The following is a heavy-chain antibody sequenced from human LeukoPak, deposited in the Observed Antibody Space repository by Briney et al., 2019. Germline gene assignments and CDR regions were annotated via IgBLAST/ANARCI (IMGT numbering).Heavy chain of an antibody. CDR3: ARAAGRGYSGYDLDY. CDR2: INPNSGDT. J-gene: IGHJ4*02. D-gene: IGHD5-12*01. V-gene: IGHV1-8*02. Sequence: ASVKVSCKASGYTFTGYYMHWVRQAPGQGIEWMGWINPNSGDTGYAQKFQGRVTMTRNTSISTAYMELSSLRSEDTAVYYCARAAGRGYSGYDLDYWGQGTLVTVSS. CDR1: GYTFTGYY.